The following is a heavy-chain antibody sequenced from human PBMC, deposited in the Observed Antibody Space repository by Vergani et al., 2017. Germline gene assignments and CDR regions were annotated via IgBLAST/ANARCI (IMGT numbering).Heavy chain of an antibody. CDR1: GASINNDFYY. CDR2: IYVSGIT. V-gene: IGHV4-61*02. D-gene: IGHD4-23*01. Sequence: QVQLQESGPGLVTPSQTLSLTCTVSGASINNDFYYWHWIRQPAGKGLEWIGRIYVSGITDYNSSLQSRVSMSVDTSKNQFSLTLTSVTAADTAVYYCARDNKQLRPRAFDLWGQGDNGHRLL. CDR3: ARDNKQLRPRAFDL. J-gene: IGHJ3*01.